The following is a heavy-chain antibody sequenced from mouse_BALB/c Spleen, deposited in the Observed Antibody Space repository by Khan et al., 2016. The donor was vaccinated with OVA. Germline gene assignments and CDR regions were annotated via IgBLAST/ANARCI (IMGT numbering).Heavy chain of an antibody. Sequence: QVQLQQSGAELVRPGTSVKVSCKASGYAFTNYLIEWVKQRPGQGLEWIGVINPGSGGTNYNEKFKGKATLTADKSSSTAYMQLSSLTSDVSAVYFCTRGGVGGFAYWGQGTLVTVSA. V-gene: IGHV1-54*01. CDR3: TRGGVGGFAY. J-gene: IGHJ3*01. CDR1: GYAFTNYL. D-gene: IGHD3-1*01. CDR2: INPGSGGT.